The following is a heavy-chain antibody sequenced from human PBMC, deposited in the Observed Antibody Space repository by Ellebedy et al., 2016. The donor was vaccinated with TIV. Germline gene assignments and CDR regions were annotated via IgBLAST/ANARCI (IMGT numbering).Heavy chain of an antibody. V-gene: IGHV3-73*01. D-gene: IGHD6-13*01. CDR2: VRSQVNNYAT. CDR1: GFAFGDYA. J-gene: IGHJ5*02. Sequence: PGGSLRLSCKTSGFAFGDYAIHWLRQSSGRGLEWIGRVRSQVNNYATEYVDSARGRFTISRDDSRATAFLQMTSLQAEDTAIYYCVRQLYISSSYWFDTWGQGAQVTVSS. CDR3: VRQLYISSSYWFDT.